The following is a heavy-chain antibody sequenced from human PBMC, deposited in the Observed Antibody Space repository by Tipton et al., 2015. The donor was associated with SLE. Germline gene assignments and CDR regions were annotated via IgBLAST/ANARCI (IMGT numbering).Heavy chain of an antibody. V-gene: IGHV3-66*02. CDR3: ARDGRSSSD. CDR1: GFSVSSNY. CDR2: IYSGGSI. J-gene: IGHJ4*02. Sequence: SLRLSCAASGFSVSSNYMNWVRQPPGKGLEWVSVIYSGGSIYYADSVKGRFTVSRDNSKNTLYLQMNSLRAEDTAVYYCARDGRSSSDWGQGTLVTVSS. D-gene: IGHD6-6*01.